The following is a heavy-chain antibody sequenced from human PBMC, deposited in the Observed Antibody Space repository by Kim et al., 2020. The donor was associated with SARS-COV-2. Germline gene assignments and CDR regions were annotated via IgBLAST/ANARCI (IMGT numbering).Heavy chain of an antibody. V-gene: IGHV3-74*01. CDR2: INSDGSDT. CDR1: GLTFSKYW. D-gene: IGHD3-10*01. Sequence: GGSLRLSCAASGLTFSKYWMHWVRQAPGKGLVWLSHINSDGSDTSYADSVKGRFTISRDNAKHTLYLQMNSLRAEDTAVYYCANFGSGTPYWGQGALVTVSS. CDR3: ANFGSGTPY. J-gene: IGHJ4*02.